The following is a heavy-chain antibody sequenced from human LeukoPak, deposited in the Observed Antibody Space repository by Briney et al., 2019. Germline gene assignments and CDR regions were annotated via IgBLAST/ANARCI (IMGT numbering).Heavy chain of an antibody. Sequence: ASVKVSCKPSGYTFTGYYMHWVRQAPGQGLEWMGRINPNSGGTNYAQKFQGRVTMTRDTSISTVYMELSRLRSDDTAVYYCASLYGSGSYSLSMDVWGKGTTVTVSS. CDR3: ASLYGSGSYSLSMDV. J-gene: IGHJ6*03. CDR1: GYTFTGYY. V-gene: IGHV1-2*06. CDR2: INPNSGGT. D-gene: IGHD3-10*01.